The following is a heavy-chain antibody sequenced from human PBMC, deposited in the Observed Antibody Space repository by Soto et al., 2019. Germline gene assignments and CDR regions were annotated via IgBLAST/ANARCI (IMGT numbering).Heavy chain of an antibody. V-gene: IGHV1-69*13. CDR1: GGTFSSYA. Sequence: SVKVSCKASGGTFSSYAISWVRQAPGQGLEWMGGIIPIFGTANYAQKFQGRVMITADESTSTAYMELSSLRSEDTAVYYCVRDYSGRYNWVPYYYYYGMDVWGQGTTVTVSS. CDR3: VRDYSGRYNWVPYYYYYGMDV. J-gene: IGHJ6*02. CDR2: IIPIFGTA. D-gene: IGHD1-1*01.